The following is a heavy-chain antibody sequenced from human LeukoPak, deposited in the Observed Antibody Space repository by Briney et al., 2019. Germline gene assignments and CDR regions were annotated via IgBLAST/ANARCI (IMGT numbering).Heavy chain of an antibody. Sequence: SDTLSLTCTVSGVSISGSSYYWRWIRQPPGKGLEWIERIYYSGSTYYNPSLKSRVTISVHTPKNQFSLKLSSVTAADTAVYYCARRTVVPPGAFDIWGQGTMVTVSS. J-gene: IGHJ3*02. CDR3: ARRTVVPPGAFDI. V-gene: IGHV4-39*01. D-gene: IGHD4-23*01. CDR1: GVSISGSSYY. CDR2: IYYSGST.